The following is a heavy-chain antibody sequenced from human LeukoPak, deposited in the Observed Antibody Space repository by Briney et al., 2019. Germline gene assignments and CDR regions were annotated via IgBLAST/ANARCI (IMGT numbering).Heavy chain of an antibody. CDR1: GGSISSSSYY. J-gene: IGHJ3*02. CDR2: IYYSGST. CDR3: ARRRVVVVAATPAGAFDI. D-gene: IGHD2-15*01. Sequence: SETLSLTCTVSGGSISSSSYYWGWIRQPPGKGLEWIGSIYYSGSTYYNPSLKSRVTISVDTSKNQFSLKLSSVTAADTAVYYCARRRVVVVAATPAGAFDIWGQGTTVTVSS. V-gene: IGHV4-39*01.